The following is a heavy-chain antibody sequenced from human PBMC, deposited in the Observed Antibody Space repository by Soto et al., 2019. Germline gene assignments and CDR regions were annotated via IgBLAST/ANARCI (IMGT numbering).Heavy chain of an antibody. D-gene: IGHD3-10*01. CDR1: GFTFSSYG. CDR2: ISYDGSNK. CDR3: AKDLVLIWFGESGGLDY. J-gene: IGHJ4*02. Sequence: GGSLRLSCAASGFTFSSYGMHWVRQAPGKGLEWVAVISYDGSNKYYADSVKGRFTISRDNSKNTLYLQMNSLRAEDTAVYYCAKDLVLIWFGESGGLDYWGQGTLVTVSS. V-gene: IGHV3-30*18.